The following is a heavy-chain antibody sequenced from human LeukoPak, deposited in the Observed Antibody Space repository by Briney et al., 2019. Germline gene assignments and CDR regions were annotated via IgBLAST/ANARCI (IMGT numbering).Heavy chain of an antibody. Sequence: SGPTLLHPTQTLTLTCTFSGFSLRTSGMCVRWIRQPPAKALEWLALIDWDDDKYYSTSLKTRLTISKDTSKNQVVLTMTNMDPVDTATYYCARGEAYSSSWMNFDYWGQGTLVTVSS. CDR2: IDWDDDK. V-gene: IGHV2-70*01. J-gene: IGHJ4*02. CDR1: GFSLRTSGMC. D-gene: IGHD6-13*01. CDR3: ARGEAYSSSWMNFDY.